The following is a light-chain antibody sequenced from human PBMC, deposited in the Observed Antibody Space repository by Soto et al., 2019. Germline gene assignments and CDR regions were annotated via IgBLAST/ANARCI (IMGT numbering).Light chain of an antibody. V-gene: IGKV1-39*01. CDR1: QSISSY. Sequence: DIQMTQSPSSLSASVGVRVTITCRASQSISSYLNWYQQKPGKAPKLMIYAASSLQSGVPSRFSGSGSGTDFTLTISSLQPEACANYYCQQSYSTPLTFGGGTKVEIK. J-gene: IGKJ4*01. CDR3: QQSYSTPLT. CDR2: AAS.